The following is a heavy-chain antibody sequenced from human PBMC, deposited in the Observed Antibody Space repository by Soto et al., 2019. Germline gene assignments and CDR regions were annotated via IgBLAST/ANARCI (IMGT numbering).Heavy chain of an antibody. CDR1: GDRFTSYA. D-gene: IGHD2-21*02. CDR2: INAGNGNT. CDR3: ARSIVVVTALDY. Sequence: SVKLSCKASGDRFTSYAMHWVRQAPGQRLEWMGWINAGNGNTKYSQKFQGRVTITRDTSASTAYMELSSLRSEDTAVYYCARSIVVVTALDYWGQGTLVTVS. J-gene: IGHJ4*02. V-gene: IGHV1-3*01.